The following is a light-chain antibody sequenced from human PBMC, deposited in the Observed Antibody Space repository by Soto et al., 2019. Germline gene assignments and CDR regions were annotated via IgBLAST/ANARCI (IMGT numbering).Light chain of an antibody. CDR2: QVN. J-gene: IGLJ1*01. CDR1: SSDVGGYNY. V-gene: IGLV2-14*01. Sequence: QSALTQPASVSGSPGQSITISCTGTSSDVGGYNYVSWFQVHPGKAPKLILYQVNNRPSGVSNRFSGSKSGNTASLTISGLQAEDEADYYCNSYTSTTPYVFGTGTQLTVL. CDR3: NSYTSTTPYV.